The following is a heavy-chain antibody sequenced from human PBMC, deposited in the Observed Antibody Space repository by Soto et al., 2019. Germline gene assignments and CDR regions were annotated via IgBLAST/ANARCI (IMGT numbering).Heavy chain of an antibody. Sequence: QLQLQESGPGLVKPSETLSLTCTVSGGSISSSSSSWGWIRQPPGKGLEWLGIISYSGSTYYSPSLKSRVTISVYASKNLFSLKLSSVTAADTAVYYCARTYVTDVVVVPASKDYMDVWGKGTTVTVSS. J-gene: IGHJ6*03. CDR1: GGSISSSSSS. V-gene: IGHV4-39*01. CDR2: ISYSGST. CDR3: ARTYVTDVVVVPASKDYMDV. D-gene: IGHD2-2*01.